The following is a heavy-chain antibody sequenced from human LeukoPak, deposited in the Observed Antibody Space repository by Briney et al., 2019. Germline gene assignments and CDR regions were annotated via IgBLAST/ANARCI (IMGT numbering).Heavy chain of an antibody. Sequence: ASVKVSCKASGYTFTKYGFSWVRQAPGQGLDWVGWISSDSGYTNYAQHLQDRVTMTTDTSTSTAYMELSSLRSEDTAVYYCARGGFGEQFYYYYYYMDVWGKGTTVTVSS. D-gene: IGHD3-10*01. CDR3: ARGGFGEQFYYYYYYMDV. J-gene: IGHJ6*03. CDR1: GYTFTKYG. V-gene: IGHV1-18*01. CDR2: ISSDSGYT.